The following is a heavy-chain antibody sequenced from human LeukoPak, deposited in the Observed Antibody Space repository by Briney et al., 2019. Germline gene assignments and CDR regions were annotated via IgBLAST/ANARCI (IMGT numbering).Heavy chain of an antibody. CDR2: IFYSGST. CDR3: ARDRGSGPGAFDI. J-gene: IGHJ3*02. Sequence: PSETLSLTCTVSGGSINNYCWSWIRQPPGKGLELIGYIFYSGSTDYNPSLKSRVTISVDTSKNQFSLKLNSVTTADTAVYHCARDRGSGPGAFDIWGQGTMVTVSS. CDR1: GGSINNYC. V-gene: IGHV4-59*01. D-gene: IGHD6-19*01.